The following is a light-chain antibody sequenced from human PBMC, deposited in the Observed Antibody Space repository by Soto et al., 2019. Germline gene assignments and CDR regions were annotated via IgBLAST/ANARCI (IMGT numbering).Light chain of an antibody. CDR1: QPVLHSSNSNNY. CDR3: QQYYTTPIT. CDR2: WAS. J-gene: IGKJ5*01. V-gene: IGKV4-1*01. Sequence: DIVMTQSPDSLAVSLGERATINCKSSQPVLHSSNSNNYLAWFQQKPGQPPKLLFYWASTREFGVPDRFSGSGSGTDFTLTISSLQAEDVAVYYCQQYYTTPITFGQGTRLEI.